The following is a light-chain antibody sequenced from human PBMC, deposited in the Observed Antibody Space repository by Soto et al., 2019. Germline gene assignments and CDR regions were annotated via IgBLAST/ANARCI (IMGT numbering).Light chain of an antibody. CDR2: DSN. V-gene: IGLV1-51*01. J-gene: IGLJ2*01. CDR3: GTWDSSLSAVV. Sequence: QAVVTQPPSVSAAPGQKVTISCSGSSSNIGNNYVSWYKQLPGTAPKLLIYDSNKRPSGIPDRFSGSKSGTSATLGITGLQTGDEADYYCGTWDSSLSAVVFGGGTKLTVL. CDR1: SSNIGNNY.